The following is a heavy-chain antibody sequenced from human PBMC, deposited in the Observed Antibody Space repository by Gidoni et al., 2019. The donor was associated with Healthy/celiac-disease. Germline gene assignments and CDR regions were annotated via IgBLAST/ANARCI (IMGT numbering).Heavy chain of an antibody. J-gene: IGHJ3*02. CDR2: INPNSGGT. CDR1: GSTFPGYH. CDR3: ARGALVMITFGGVIAPFYYAFDI. Sequence: QVQLVQSGAEVKKPGASVTVSCTASGSTFPGYHIHWVRQAPGQGLEWMGWINPNSGGTNYAQKFQGRVTMTRDTSISTAYMELSRLRSDDTAVYYCARGALVMITFGGVIAPFYYAFDIWGQGTMVTVSS. V-gene: IGHV1-2*02. D-gene: IGHD3-16*01.